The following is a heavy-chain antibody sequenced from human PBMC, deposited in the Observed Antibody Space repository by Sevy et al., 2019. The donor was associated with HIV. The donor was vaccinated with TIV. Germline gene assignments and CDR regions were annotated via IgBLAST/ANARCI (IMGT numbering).Heavy chain of an antibody. Sequence: GESLKISCKGSGYSFTSYWIGWVRQMPGKGLEWMGIIYPGDSDTRYSPSFQGQVTISAEKPISTAYLQWSSLKASETAMNYWARHTAPHCSSTSGYRPSDRFFDYWGQGTLVTVSS. D-gene: IGHD2-2*01. V-gene: IGHV5-51*01. CDR2: IYPGDSDT. CDR1: GYSFTSYW. J-gene: IGHJ4*02. CDR3: ARHTAPHCSSTSGYRPSDRFFDY.